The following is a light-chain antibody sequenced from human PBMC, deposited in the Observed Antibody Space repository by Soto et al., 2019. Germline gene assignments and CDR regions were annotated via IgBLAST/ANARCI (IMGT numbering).Light chain of an antibody. CDR3: HHYTRT. CDR2: DAS. V-gene: IGKV1-33*01. CDR1: RGIYNY. Sequence: DVQVTQSPASLSASIGDRVNISCRTSRGIYNYLAWYQQKPGRAPKLLIYDASNLEAGVPSRFRGSGSGTDFTFTISRLQPEDIATYYCHHYTRTFGQGTKVDIK. J-gene: IGKJ1*01.